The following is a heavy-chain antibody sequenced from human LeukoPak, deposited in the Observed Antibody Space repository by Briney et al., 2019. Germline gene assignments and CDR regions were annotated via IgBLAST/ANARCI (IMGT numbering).Heavy chain of an antibody. CDR2: TSGSGGST. J-gene: IGHJ5*02. D-gene: IGHD6-13*01. Sequence: GGSLRLSCAASGFTFSSYAMSWVRQAPGKGLEWVSATSGSGGSTYYADSVKGRFTISRDNSKDTLYLQMNSLRAEDTAVYYCAKDERSSWPPNWFDPWGQGTLVTVSS. CDR1: GFTFSSYA. V-gene: IGHV3-23*01. CDR3: AKDERSSWPPNWFDP.